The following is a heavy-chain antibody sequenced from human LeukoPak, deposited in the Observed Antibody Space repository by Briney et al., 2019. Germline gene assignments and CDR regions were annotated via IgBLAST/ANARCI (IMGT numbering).Heavy chain of an antibody. J-gene: IGHJ2*01. CDR2: INPSGGST. CDR3: ARDGGSGYANWYFDL. V-gene: IGHV1-46*01. D-gene: IGHD5-12*01. CDR1: GYTFTSYY. Sequence: ASVKVSCKASGYTFTSYYMHWVRQAPGQGLEWMGIINPSGGSTSHAQKFQGRVTMTRDTSTSTVYMELSSLRSEDTAVYYCARDGGSGYANWYFDLWGRGTLVTVSS.